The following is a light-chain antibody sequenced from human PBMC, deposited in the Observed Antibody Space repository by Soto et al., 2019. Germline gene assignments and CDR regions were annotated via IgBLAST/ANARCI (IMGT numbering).Light chain of an antibody. V-gene: IGLV3-1*01. CDR1: NLGEKY. CDR3: QAWDSSTSV. Sequence: SYELSQSPSVSVSPGQTASITCSGDNLGEKYASWYQQKPGQSPVVVIFQDTKRPSGIPERISGSISGNTATLTISGTQAMDEADYYCQAWDSSTSVFGGGTKLTVL. J-gene: IGLJ2*01. CDR2: QDT.